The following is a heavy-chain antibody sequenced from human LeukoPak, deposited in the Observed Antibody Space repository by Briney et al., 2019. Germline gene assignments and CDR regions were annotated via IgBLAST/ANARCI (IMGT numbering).Heavy chain of an antibody. J-gene: IGHJ4*02. CDR1: GYTFTDYY. Sequence: ASVKVSCKASGYTFTDYYMHWVRQAPGQGLEWMGWINPNSGGTNYAQKFQGRVTMTRDTSISTAYMELSRLRSDDTAVYYCARVRRFLEWSYFDYWGQGTLVTVSS. D-gene: IGHD3-3*01. CDR2: INPNSGGT. V-gene: IGHV1-2*02. CDR3: ARVRRFLEWSYFDY.